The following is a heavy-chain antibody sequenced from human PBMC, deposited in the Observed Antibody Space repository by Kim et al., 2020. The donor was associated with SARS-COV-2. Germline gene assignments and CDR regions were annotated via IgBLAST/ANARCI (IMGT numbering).Heavy chain of an antibody. Sequence: ASVKGRFTISRDDSENSLHLQMNSLKTEDTAVYYCARTEYDFWSGAFDIWGQGTMVTVSS. V-gene: IGHV3-72*01. CDR3: ARTEYDFWSGAFDI. J-gene: IGHJ3*02. D-gene: IGHD3-3*01.